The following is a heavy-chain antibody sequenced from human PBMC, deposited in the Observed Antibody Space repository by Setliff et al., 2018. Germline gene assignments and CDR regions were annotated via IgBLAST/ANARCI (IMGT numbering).Heavy chain of an antibody. D-gene: IGHD5-18*01. CDR2: TIPIFGTT. CDR3: VREGVDTRSSTDYRYYMDV. J-gene: IGHJ6*03. CDR1: GGTFSNYG. Sequence: SVKVSCKASGGTFSNYGVSWVQQAPGQGLEWMGGTIPIFGTTDYSQKFQGRVTIITDESTNTAFMQLSSLRSEDTAVYYCVREGVDTRSSTDYRYYMDVWGKGTTVTVSS. V-gene: IGHV1-69*05.